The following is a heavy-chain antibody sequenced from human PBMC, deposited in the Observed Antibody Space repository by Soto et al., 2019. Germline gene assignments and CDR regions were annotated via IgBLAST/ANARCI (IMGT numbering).Heavy chain of an antibody. V-gene: IGHV3-48*04. J-gene: IGHJ6*02. Sequence: GGSLRLSCAASGFTFSSYSMNWVRQAPGKGLEWVSYISSSSSTIYYADYVKARFTISRDNAKNSLYLQMNSLRAEDTAVYYCARWTKEENYDFWSGYYYYGMDVWGQGTTVTVSS. CDR2: ISSSSSTI. CDR3: ARWTKEENYDFWSGYYYYGMDV. D-gene: IGHD3-3*01. CDR1: GFTFSSYS.